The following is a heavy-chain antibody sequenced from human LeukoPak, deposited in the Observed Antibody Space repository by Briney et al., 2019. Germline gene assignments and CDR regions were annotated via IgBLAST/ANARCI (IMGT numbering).Heavy chain of an antibody. J-gene: IGHJ3*02. V-gene: IGHV3-7*01. CDR2: IKQDGSEK. Sequence: SGGSLRLSCAASGFTFSDYRMSWVRQAPGKGLEWVANIKQDGSEKDYADSVKGRFTISRDNAKNSLYLEMNSLRGEDTAVYYCARDTLSAMIPFGGVDLSGAFDTWGQGTMVTVSS. CDR3: ARDTLSAMIPFGGVDLSGAFDT. D-gene: IGHD3-16*01. CDR1: GFTFSDYR.